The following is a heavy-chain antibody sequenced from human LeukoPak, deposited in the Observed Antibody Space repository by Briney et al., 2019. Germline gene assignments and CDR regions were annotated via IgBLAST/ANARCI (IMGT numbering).Heavy chain of an antibody. J-gene: IGHJ4*02. CDR3: AKPWGTPSSD. V-gene: IGHV4-59*03. D-gene: IGHD3-16*01. Sequence: SETLSLTCSVSGGSIRRYYWSWIRQPPGKGLEWIGYISNSGSTSYNPSLKSRVTVSVDASKNQSSLKLTSVTAADTAVYYCAKPWGTPSSDWGQGTLVTVSS. CDR1: GGSIRRYY. CDR2: ISNSGST.